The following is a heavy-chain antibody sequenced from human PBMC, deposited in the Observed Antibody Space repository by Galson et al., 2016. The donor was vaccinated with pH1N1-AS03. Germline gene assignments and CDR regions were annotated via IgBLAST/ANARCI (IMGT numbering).Heavy chain of an antibody. CDR1: GYTLTRYY. Sequence: SVKVSCKASGYTLTRYYMHWVRQAPGQGLEWVGIIDPSGGPTTYAPKFQGRITITTDTSTSTVYMELVSLRSEDTAVYYCARRYYFDYWGQGTLVTVSS. D-gene: IGHD3-16*02. CDR3: ARRYYFDY. J-gene: IGHJ4*02. V-gene: IGHV1-46*01. CDR2: IDPSGGPT.